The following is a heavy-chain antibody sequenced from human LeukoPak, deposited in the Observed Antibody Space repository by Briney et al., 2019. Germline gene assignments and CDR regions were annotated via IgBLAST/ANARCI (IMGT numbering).Heavy chain of an antibody. CDR1: GFTFSSYA. CDR3: AKEEMATNDAFDI. CDR2: ISYDGSIE. Sequence: PGRSLRLSCAASGFTFSSYAMHWVRQAPGKGLEWVAVISYDGSIEDYADSVKGRFTISRDNSKNTLYLQMNSLRAEDTAVYYCAKEEMATNDAFDIWGQGTMVTVSS. J-gene: IGHJ3*02. D-gene: IGHD5-24*01. V-gene: IGHV3-30-3*01.